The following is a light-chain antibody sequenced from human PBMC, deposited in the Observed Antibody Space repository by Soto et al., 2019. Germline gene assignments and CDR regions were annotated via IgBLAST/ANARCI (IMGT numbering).Light chain of an antibody. V-gene: IGLV2-14*01. CDR2: DVN. CDR1: SSDVGAYNY. J-gene: IGLJ3*02. Sequence: QSVLTQPASVSGSPGQSITISCTGTSSDVGAYNYVSWCQQHPGKAPKVIIYDVNNRPSGVSNRFSGSNSGNTASLTISGLQAEDEADYYCSSYTISNAWVFGGGTKVTVL. CDR3: SSYTISNAWV.